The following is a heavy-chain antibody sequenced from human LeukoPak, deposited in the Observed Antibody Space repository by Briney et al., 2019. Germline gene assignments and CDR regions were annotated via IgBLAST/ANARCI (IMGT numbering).Heavy chain of an antibody. CDR3: ARVYDFWSGYLVDP. CDR1: GGSISSGDYY. J-gene: IGHJ5*02. D-gene: IGHD3-3*01. Sequence: SETMSLTCTVPGGSISSGDYYWSWIRQPPGKALEGLGYIYDRGSTYYNPSLKSRVTISVDTSKNQFSLKLSSVTAADTAVYYCARVYDFWSGYLVDPWGQGTLVTVSS. CDR2: IYDRGST. V-gene: IGHV4-30-4*08.